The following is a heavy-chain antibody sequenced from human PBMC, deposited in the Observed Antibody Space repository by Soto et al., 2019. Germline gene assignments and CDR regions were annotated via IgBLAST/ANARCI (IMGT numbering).Heavy chain of an antibody. Sequence: QVQLVQSGPEVKKPGASAKVSCKASGYTFSNYGISWMRQVPGQGLEWMGRISAYNGETKYAQKFQCRVSMTTDKSTTTANMELGSLSSDVTAVDYCARASGTGLGTTSYWGQGTLVTVSS. J-gene: IGHJ4*02. V-gene: IGHV1-18*01. CDR2: ISAYNGET. D-gene: IGHD4-4*01. CDR1: GYTFSNYG. CDR3: ARASGTGLGTTSY.